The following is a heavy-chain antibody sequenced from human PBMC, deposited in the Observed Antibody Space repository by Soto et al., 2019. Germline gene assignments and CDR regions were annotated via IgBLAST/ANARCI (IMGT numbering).Heavy chain of an antibody. CDR2: ISAYNGNT. J-gene: IGHJ4*02. Sequence: ASVKVSCKASGYTFTSYGISWVRQAPGQGLEWMGWISAYNGNTNYAQKLQGRVTMTTDTSTSTAYMELRSLRSDDTAVYYCARDSGFCSGGSCYSYYFDYWAQGTLVTGSS. D-gene: IGHD2-15*01. CDR1: GYTFTSYG. V-gene: IGHV1-18*01. CDR3: ARDSGFCSGGSCYSYYFDY.